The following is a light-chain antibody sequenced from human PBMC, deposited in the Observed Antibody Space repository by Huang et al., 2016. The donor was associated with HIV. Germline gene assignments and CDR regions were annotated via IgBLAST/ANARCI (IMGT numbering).Light chain of an antibody. V-gene: IGKV4-1*01. CDR3: QRYSRTPPT. CDR2: WAS. Sequence: DIVMTQTPDSLAVSLGERATINCKSSQSVLYSSNNKNYLAWYQQKPGQPPKLLIYWASTRESGVPDRFSGRGSGTDITLTSSSLQAEDVTVYYCQRYSRTPPTFGQGTKVEIK. CDR1: QSVLYSSNNKNY. J-gene: IGKJ1*01.